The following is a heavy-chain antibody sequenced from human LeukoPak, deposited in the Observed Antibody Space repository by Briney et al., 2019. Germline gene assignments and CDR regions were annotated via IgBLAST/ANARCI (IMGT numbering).Heavy chain of an antibody. CDR2: IYYSWST. D-gene: IGHD3-22*01. Sequence: PSETLSLTCTVSGGSISSSSYYWGWIRQPPGKGVEGIGSIYYSWSTYYNPSLKIRVTISVDTSKHQFSLKLSSVTAADTAVYYCARHDSSVYYYYYYGMDVWGQGTTVTVSS. J-gene: IGHJ6*02. CDR3: ARHDSSVYYYYYYGMDV. CDR1: GGSISSSSYY. V-gene: IGHV4-39*01.